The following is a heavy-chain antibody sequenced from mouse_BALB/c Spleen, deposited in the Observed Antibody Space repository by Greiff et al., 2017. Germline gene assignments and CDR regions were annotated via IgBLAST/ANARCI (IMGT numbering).Heavy chain of an antibody. D-gene: IGHD2-14*01. J-gene: IGHJ4*01. Sequence: DVQLQESGPGLVKPSQSLSLTCTVTGYSITSDYAWNWIRQFPGNKLEWMGYISYSGSTSYNPSLKSRISITRDTSKNQFFLQLNSVTTEDTATYYCARSRYDDAMDYWGQGTSVTVSS. CDR1: GYSITSDYA. CDR2: ISYSGST. CDR3: ARSRYDDAMDY. V-gene: IGHV3-2*02.